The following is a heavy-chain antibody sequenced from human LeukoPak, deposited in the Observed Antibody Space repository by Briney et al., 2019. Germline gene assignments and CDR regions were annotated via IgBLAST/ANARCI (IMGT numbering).Heavy chain of an antibody. Sequence: GGSLRLSCAASGFTFDDYGMSWVRQAPGKRLEWVSGINWNGGSTGYADSVKGRFTISRDNAKKSLYLQMNSLRAEDTALYYCARTSIGGPTNYWGQGTLVTVSS. CDR3: ARTSIGGPTNY. D-gene: IGHD4-23*01. J-gene: IGHJ4*02. CDR2: INWNGGST. V-gene: IGHV3-20*04. CDR1: GFTFDDYG.